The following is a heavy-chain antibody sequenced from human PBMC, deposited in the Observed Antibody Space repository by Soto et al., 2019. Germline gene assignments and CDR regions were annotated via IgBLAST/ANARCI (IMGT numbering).Heavy chain of an antibody. CDR3: AKARYSSGWGPDGMHV. CDR2: ISGSGGST. D-gene: IGHD6-19*01. J-gene: IGHJ6*02. CDR1: GFTFSSYA. Sequence: EVQLLESGGGLVQPGASLRLSCAASGFTFSSYAMSWVRQAPGKGLEWVSAISGSGGSTYYADSVKGRFTISRDNSKNTLYLQMNSLRAEDTAVYYCAKARYSSGWGPDGMHVWGQGTTVTVSS. V-gene: IGHV3-23*01.